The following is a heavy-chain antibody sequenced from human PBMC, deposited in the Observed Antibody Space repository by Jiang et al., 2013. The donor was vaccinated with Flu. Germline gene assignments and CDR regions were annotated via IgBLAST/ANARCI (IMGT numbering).Heavy chain of an antibody. CDR1: GGSISSYY. D-gene: IGHD4-11*01. Sequence: GSGLVKPSETLSLTCTVSGGSISSYYWSWIRQPPGKGLEWIGYIYYSGGTNYNPSLKSRVTISVDTSKNQFSLKLSSVTAADTAVYYCARDYSNYAWGWFDPWGQGTLVTVSS. CDR3: ARDYSNYAWGWFDP. V-gene: IGHV4-59*08. J-gene: IGHJ5*02. CDR2: IYYSGGT.